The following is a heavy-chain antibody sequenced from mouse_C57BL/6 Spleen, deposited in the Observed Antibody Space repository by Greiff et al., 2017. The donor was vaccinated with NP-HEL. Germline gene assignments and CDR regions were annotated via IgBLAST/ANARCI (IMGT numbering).Heavy chain of an antibody. Sequence: DVHLVESEGGLVQPGSSMKLSCTASGFTFSDYYMAWVRQVPEKGLEWVANINYDGSSTYYLDSLKSRFIISRDNAKNILYLQMSSLKSEDTATYYCARDVYYYFDYWGQGTTLTVSS. D-gene: IGHD1-1*01. CDR2: INYDGSST. CDR1: GFTFSDYY. J-gene: IGHJ2*01. V-gene: IGHV5-16*01. CDR3: ARDVYYYFDY.